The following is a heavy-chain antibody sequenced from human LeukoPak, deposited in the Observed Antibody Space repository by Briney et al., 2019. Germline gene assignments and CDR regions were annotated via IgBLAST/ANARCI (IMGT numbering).Heavy chain of an antibody. Sequence: PGGSLRLSCAASGFTFSNYAMSWVRRAPGKGRECVSVISGSADSTYYADSVKGRFTISRDNAKNSLYLQMNSLRAEDTAVYYCEIPYYGSGSYYYYMDVWGKGTTVTVSS. D-gene: IGHD3-10*01. CDR1: GFTFSNYA. V-gene: IGHV3-23*01. CDR3: EIPYYGSGSYYYYMDV. CDR2: ISGSADST. J-gene: IGHJ6*03.